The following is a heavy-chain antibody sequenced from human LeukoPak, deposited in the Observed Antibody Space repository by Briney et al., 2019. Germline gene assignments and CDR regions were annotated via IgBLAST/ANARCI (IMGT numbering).Heavy chain of an antibody. D-gene: IGHD2-2*02. CDR1: GGTFSSYA. CDR3: ARAALGYCSSTSCYTSDY. CDR2: IIPIFGTA. J-gene: IGHJ4*02. Sequence: SVKVSCKASGGTFSSYAISWVRQAPGQGLEWMGGIIPIFGTANYAQKFQGRVTITADESTSTAYMELSSLRSEDTAVYYCARAALGYCSSTSCYTSDYWAREPWSPSPQ. V-gene: IGHV1-69*01.